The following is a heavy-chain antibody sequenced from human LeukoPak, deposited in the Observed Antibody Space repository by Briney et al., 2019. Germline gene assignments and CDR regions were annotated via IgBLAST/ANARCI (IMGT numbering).Heavy chain of an antibody. V-gene: IGHV4-34*01. CDR3: ARGLDSSGYYYVDY. D-gene: IGHD3-22*01. CDR1: GGSFSGYY. CDR2: INHSGST. Sequence: SETLSLTCAVYGGSFSGYYWSWIRQPPGKGLEWIGEINHSGSTNYNPSLKSRVTISVDTSKNQFSLKLSSVSAADTAVYYCARGLDSSGYYYVDYWGQGTLVTVSS. J-gene: IGHJ4*02.